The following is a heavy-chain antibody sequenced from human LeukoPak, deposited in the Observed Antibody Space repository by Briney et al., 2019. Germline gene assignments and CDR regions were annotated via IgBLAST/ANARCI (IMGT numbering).Heavy chain of an antibody. CDR3: AKGHSAFGTGFDF. Sequence: GGSLILSCAASGLTFSTFAMTWVRQAPGRGLECVSVISGAGDRTYYADTVRGRFTVSKDNSKNSLYLQMNSLRAEDTAEYYCAKGHSAFGTGFDFWGQGTLVTVSS. CDR1: GLTFSTFA. J-gene: IGHJ4*02. CDR2: ISGAGDRT. D-gene: IGHD1-26*01. V-gene: IGHV3-23*01.